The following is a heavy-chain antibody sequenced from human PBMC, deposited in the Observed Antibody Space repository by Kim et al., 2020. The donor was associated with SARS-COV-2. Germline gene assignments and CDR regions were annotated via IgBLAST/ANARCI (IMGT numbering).Heavy chain of an antibody. Sequence: DSVKGRFTISRDNAKNTLYLQMSSLRDEDTAVYYCVKGGPYNWNDKAFDIWGQGTMVTVSS. J-gene: IGHJ3*02. CDR3: VKGGPYNWNDKAFDI. D-gene: IGHD1-1*01. V-gene: IGHV3-64D*09.